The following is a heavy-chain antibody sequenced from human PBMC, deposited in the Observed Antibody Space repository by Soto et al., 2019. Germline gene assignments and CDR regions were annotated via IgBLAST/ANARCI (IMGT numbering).Heavy chain of an antibody. CDR2: ISASSATI. V-gene: IGHV3-48*01. CDR3: VRVISTYESFDF. D-gene: IGHD2-2*01. CDR1: GFTFSTYA. J-gene: IGHJ4*02. Sequence: EVQLVESGGGLVQPRGSLRLSCAASGFTFSTYAMTWVRQAPGKGPEWISYISASSATIYYADSVKGRFTISRDSAKNSLYLQMNSLSAEDTAVYYCVRVISTYESFDFWGQGTLVTVSS.